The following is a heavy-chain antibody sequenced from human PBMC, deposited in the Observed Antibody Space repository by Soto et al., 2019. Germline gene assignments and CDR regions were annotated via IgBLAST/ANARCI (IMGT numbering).Heavy chain of an antibody. Sequence: PGGSLRISCAASGFTFSSYSMNWVRQAPGKGLEWVSSISSSSSYIYYADSVKGRFTISRDSAKNSLYLQMNSLRAEDTAVYYCARARVYYYDSSGYYGNYYYGMDVWGQETTVTVAS. V-gene: IGHV3-21*01. J-gene: IGHJ6*02. CDR2: ISSSSSYI. CDR1: GFTFSSYS. D-gene: IGHD3-22*01. CDR3: ARARVYYYDSSGYYGNYYYGMDV.